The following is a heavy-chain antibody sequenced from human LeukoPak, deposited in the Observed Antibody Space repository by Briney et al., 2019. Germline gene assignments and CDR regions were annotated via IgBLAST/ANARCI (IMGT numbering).Heavy chain of an antibody. CDR2: ISYDGSNK. CDR3: ARDSPEVLYDSSGYSWAFDI. CDR1: GFTFSSYA. J-gene: IGHJ3*02. Sequence: GRSLRLSCAASGFTFSSYAMHWVRQAPGKGLEWVAVISYDGSNKYYADSVKGRFTISRDNSKNTLYLQMNSLRAEDTAVYYCARDSPEVLYDSSGYSWAFDIWGQGTMVTVSS. V-gene: IGHV3-30-3*01. D-gene: IGHD3-22*01.